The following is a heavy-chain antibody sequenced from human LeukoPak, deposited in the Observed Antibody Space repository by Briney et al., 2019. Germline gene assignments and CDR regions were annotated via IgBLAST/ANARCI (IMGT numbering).Heavy chain of an antibody. J-gene: IGHJ6*03. CDR1: GFTFSSYS. D-gene: IGHD5/OR15-5a*01. Sequence: GGSLRLSCAVSGFTFSSYSMNWVRQAPGKGLEWVSFISTSSSYIYYADSVKGRFTISRDNAKNSLYLQINSLSAEDTAVYYCARDVSTPWGHYMDVWDKGTTVTISS. CDR3: ARDVSTPWGHYMDV. CDR2: ISTSSSYI. V-gene: IGHV3-21*01.